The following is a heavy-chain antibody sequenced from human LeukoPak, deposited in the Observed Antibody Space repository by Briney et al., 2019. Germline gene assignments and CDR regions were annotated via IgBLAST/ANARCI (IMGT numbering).Heavy chain of an antibody. D-gene: IGHD6-13*01. CDR2: ISGSGGST. Sequence: GGSLRLSRAASGFTFSSYAMSWGRQAPGKGLEWVSAISGSGGSTYYADSVKGRFTISRDNSKNTLYLQMNSLRAEDTAVYYCAKGPHRGWRAATPGDYWGQGTLVTVSS. J-gene: IGHJ4*02. V-gene: IGHV3-23*01. CDR1: GFTFSSYA. CDR3: AKGPHRGWRAATPGDY.